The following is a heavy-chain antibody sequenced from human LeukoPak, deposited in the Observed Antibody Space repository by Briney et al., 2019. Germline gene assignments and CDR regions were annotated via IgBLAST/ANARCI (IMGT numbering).Heavy chain of an antibody. J-gene: IGHJ4*02. D-gene: IGHD3-22*01. CDR2: IWYDGSNT. CDR1: GFTFSTYA. CDR3: ARDWFLVDY. Sequence: PGGSLRLSCAASGFTFSTYAMHWVRQAPGKGLEWVAVIWYDGSNTYYVDSVKGRFTISRDNAKNSLYLQMNSLRAEDTAVYYCARDWFLVDYWGQGTLVTVSS. V-gene: IGHV3-33*01.